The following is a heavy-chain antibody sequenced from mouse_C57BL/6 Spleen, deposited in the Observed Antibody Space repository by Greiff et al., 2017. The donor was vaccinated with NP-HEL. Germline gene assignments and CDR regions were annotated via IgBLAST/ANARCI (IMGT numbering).Heavy chain of an antibody. CDR3: ARQDDYDAGYAMDY. CDR1: GFTFSSYT. CDR2: ISGGGGNT. Sequence: EVHLVESGGGLVKPGGSLKLSCAASGFTFSSYTMSWVRQTPEKRLEWVATISGGGGNTYYPDSVQGRFTISRDNAKNTLYLKRSSLRSEDTSLYYCARQDDYDAGYAMDYWGQGTSVTVSS. J-gene: IGHJ4*01. D-gene: IGHD2-4*01. V-gene: IGHV5-9*01.